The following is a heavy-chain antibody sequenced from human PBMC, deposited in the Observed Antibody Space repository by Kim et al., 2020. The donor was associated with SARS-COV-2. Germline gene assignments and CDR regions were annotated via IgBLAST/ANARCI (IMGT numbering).Heavy chain of an antibody. V-gene: IGHV3-15*01. J-gene: IGHJ6*02. CDR3: TREGTNYYNDGMDV. Sequence: AAPVKGRFTISREETRNALYLQMNSLKTEDTAVYYCTREGTNYYNDGMDVWGQGTTVTVSS. D-gene: IGHD1-1*01.